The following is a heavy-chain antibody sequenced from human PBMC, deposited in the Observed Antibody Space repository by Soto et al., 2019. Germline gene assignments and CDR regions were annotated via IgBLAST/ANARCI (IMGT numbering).Heavy chain of an antibody. CDR3: ATSGGGWYLY. J-gene: IGHJ4*01. V-gene: IGHV1-8*01. Sequence: ASVKVSCTASGYTFTSYDINWVRQATGQGLEWIGWLNPNSGNTGFAQKFQGRVTLTRNTSVNTAYIELSSLRSDDTAIYYCATSGGGWYLYWG. CDR1: GYTFTSYD. D-gene: IGHD6-19*01. CDR2: LNPNSGNT.